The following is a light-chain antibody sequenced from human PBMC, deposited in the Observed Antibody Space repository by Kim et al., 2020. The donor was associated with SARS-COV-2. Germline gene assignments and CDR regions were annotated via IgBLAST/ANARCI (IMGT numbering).Light chain of an antibody. J-gene: IGLJ1*01. CDR2: QDS. Sequence: VSQGQTASSTCSGDKWGDKYVCWYQQKPGQAPVMVIYQDSKRPSGIPERFSGSNSGNTATLIISGTQAMDEADYYCQAWDSSTFYVFGTGTKVTVL. V-gene: IGLV3-1*01. CDR1: KWGDKY. CDR3: QAWDSSTFYV.